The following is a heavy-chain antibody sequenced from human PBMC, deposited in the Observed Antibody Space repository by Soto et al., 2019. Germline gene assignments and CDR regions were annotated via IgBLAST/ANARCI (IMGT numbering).Heavy chain of an antibody. J-gene: IGHJ4*02. CDR1: GDSISAYS. Sequence: QVQLQVSAPGLVKPSETLSLTCTVSGDSISAYSWSWVRQPPGKGLEWIGNIHYNGNTKYNPSLKSRLSXAXXXSXXQYSLRLITVTAADTAKYFCAREGNLCRWLQTLGFWGQGTLVTVSS. CDR2: IHYNGNT. CDR3: AREGNLCRWLQTLGF. D-gene: IGHD5-12*01. V-gene: IGHV4-59*01.